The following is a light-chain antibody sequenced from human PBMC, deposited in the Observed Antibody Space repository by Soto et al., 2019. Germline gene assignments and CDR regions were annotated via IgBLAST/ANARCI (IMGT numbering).Light chain of an antibody. J-gene: IGKJ4*01. CDR3: QQRSAWPTLT. V-gene: IGKV3D-20*02. Sequence: IVVTQSPATMCLSPGERATLACGASERVSSRYVAWYQMKAGLAPRLLLHDASTRASGIPDRFRGSKSGTDFTLTIRGLEPEDFAVYYCQQRSAWPTLTFGGGTKVEIK. CDR2: DAS. CDR1: ERVSSRY.